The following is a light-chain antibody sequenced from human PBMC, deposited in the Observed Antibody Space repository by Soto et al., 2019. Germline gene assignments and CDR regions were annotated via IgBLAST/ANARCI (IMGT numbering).Light chain of an antibody. CDR3: QQYSNWPLT. CDR1: QSVTNSY. J-gene: IGKJ4*01. Sequence: EIVMTQSPVTLSVPPGEIATLSCRASQSVTNSYLAWYQQKPGQAPRLLIFGASTRPAGIPARFSGSGSGTEFTLTISSLQSEDFAVYYCQQYSNWPLTFGGGTKVEIK. V-gene: IGKV3-15*01. CDR2: GAS.